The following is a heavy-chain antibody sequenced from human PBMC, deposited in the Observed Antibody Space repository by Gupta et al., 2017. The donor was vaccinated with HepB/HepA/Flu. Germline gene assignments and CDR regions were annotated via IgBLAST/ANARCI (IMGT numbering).Heavy chain of an antibody. J-gene: IGHJ6*02. V-gene: IGHV3-33*01. CDR3: ARDRAYGIDV. CDR2: VWYDGTIK. D-gene: IGHD3-10*01. CDR1: GFTFTTSG. Sequence: QVQLVESGGGVVQPGGSLILSCAASGFTFTTSGFHWVRRAPGEGLEWLAVVWYDGTIKFYADSVKGRFAISRDNSENTLYLQMNSLTAEDTAMYFCARDRAYGIDVWGQGTTVTVSS.